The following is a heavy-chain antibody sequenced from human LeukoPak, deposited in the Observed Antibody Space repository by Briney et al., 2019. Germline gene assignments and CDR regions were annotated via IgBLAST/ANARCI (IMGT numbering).Heavy chain of an antibody. D-gene: IGHD6-13*01. V-gene: IGHV3-7*05. CDR3: ARIDYSGSWYLDY. J-gene: IGHJ4*02. Sequence: TGGSLGLSCAASGFTFSTYWMSWVRKAPGKGLEWVANIKQDETVRYYVDSVKGRFTVSRDNAKNSLYLQMNSLRAEDTAAYYCARIDYSGSWYLDYWGQGTLVTVSS. CDR2: IKQDETVR. CDR1: GFTFSTYW.